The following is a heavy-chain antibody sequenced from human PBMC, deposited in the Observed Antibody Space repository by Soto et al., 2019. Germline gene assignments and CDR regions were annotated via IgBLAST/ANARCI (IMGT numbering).Heavy chain of an antibody. V-gene: IGHV3-23*01. J-gene: IGHJ4*02. D-gene: IGHD3-16*02. CDR3: AKVDAYSYRTDH. CDR1: GFTFSNSA. CDR2: SIGRTNNT. Sequence: EVHLLESGGGLVQPGGSLRLSCAASGFTFSNSAMTWVRQALGKGPEWVSSIGRTNNTHYADSVKGLFAISIDSSQNTLYLQMNSLTAEVTAVYFCAKVDAYSYRTDHWGQGTRVTVSS.